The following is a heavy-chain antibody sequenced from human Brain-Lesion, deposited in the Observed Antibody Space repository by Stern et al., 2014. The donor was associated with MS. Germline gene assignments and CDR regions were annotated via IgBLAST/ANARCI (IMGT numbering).Heavy chain of an antibody. Sequence: VQLVESGPGLVKPSQTLSLTCTVSGGSISSGDYSWSWIRQPPGKGLEWNGYIYYGGGTCHNPSLKSRVTISVDTSKNQFSLKLRAVTAADTAVYYCARGELIMNDALDIWGQGTMVTVSS. V-gene: IGHV4-30-4*01. CDR3: ARGELIMNDALDI. D-gene: IGHD3-16*01. CDR2: IYYGGGT. J-gene: IGHJ3*02. CDR1: GGSISSGDYS.